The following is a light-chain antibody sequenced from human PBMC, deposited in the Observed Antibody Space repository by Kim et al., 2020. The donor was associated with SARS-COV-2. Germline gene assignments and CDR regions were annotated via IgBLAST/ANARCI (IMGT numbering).Light chain of an antibody. V-gene: IGKV1-17*01. CDR3: LQHNGDLSS. CDR1: QGIRDD. J-gene: IGKJ4*01. CDR2: GAS. Sequence: APVGDRGTITCRASQGIRDDLGLYQQKVAEAPKRLIYGASRLQSDVPSSFSVSGSGTEFTLTIDSLQPEDFATYYCLQHNGDLSSFGGGTKVDI.